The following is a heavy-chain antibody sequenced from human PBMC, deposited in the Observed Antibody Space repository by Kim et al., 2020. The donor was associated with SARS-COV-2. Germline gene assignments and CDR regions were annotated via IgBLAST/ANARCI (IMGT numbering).Heavy chain of an antibody. Sequence: SPSFQGHVTISADKSISTAYLQWSSLKASDTSMYYCATHRIYDSSGPFDYWGQGTLVTVSS. D-gene: IGHD3-22*01. CDR3: ATHRIYDSSGPFDY. J-gene: IGHJ4*02. V-gene: IGHV5-10-1*01.